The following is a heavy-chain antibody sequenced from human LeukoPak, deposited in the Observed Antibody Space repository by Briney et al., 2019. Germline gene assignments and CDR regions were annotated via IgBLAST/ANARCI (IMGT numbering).Heavy chain of an antibody. J-gene: IGHJ5*02. CDR1: GFTFSSYS. Sequence: GGSLRLSCAASGFTFSSYSMNWVRQAPGKGLEWVSSISSSSSYIYYADSVKGRFTISRDNAKNSPYLQMNSLRAEDTAVYYCARDRGSSGWYWEGWFDPWGQGTLVTVSS. CDR3: ARDRGSSGWYWEGWFDP. V-gene: IGHV3-21*01. CDR2: ISSSSSYI. D-gene: IGHD6-19*01.